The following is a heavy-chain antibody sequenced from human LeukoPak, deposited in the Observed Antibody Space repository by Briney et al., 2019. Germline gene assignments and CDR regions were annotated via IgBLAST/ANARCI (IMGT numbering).Heavy chain of an antibody. CDR3: ARVRVNSCDY. CDR2: IRGDTGDT. CDR1: GYPVSDYY. D-gene: IGHD2-15*01. V-gene: IGHV1-2*02. Sequence: ASVKVSCKTSGYPVSDYYMHWVRQAPGQRLEWMGWIRGDTGDTDSPQKFRGRVTMTRDTSTDTAYLELSRLRYDDTAIYFCARVRVNSCDYWGQGTLVTVSS. J-gene: IGHJ4*02.